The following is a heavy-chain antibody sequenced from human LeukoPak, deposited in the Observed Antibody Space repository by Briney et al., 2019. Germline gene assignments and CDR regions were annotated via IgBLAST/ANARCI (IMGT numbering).Heavy chain of an antibody. D-gene: IGHD3-9*01. Sequence: ASVKVSCKASGYTFTSYYMHWVRQAPGQGLEWMGIINPSGGSTSYAQKFQGRVTMTRDTSTSTVYMELSSLRSEDTAVYYCARDFFVIWYYDILTGYYYVSWFDPWGQGTLVTVSS. CDR1: GYTFTSYY. V-gene: IGHV1-46*01. CDR2: INPSGGST. J-gene: IGHJ5*02. CDR3: ARDFFVIWYYDILTGYYYVSWFDP.